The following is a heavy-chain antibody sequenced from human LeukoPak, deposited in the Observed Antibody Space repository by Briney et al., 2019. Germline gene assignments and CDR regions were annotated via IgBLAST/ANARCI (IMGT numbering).Heavy chain of an antibody. CDR3: ARAYNWNALDY. V-gene: IGHV4-61*01. D-gene: IGHD1-1*01. CDR2: IYYTGST. Sequence: SETLSLTCSVSGGSVSSGSYCWSCIRQPPGKGLEWIGCIYYTGSTNYNPSLKSRVTISVDTSKNQFSLNLSSVTAADTAVYYCARAYNWNALDYWGQGSQVTVS. J-gene: IGHJ4*02. CDR1: GGSVSSGSYC.